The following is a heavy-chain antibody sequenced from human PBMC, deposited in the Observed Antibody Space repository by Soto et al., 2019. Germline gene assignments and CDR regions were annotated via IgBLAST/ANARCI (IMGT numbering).Heavy chain of an antibody. V-gene: IGHV3-20*04. CDR2: INWNGGST. Sequence: GGSLRLSCAASGFTFDDYGMSWVRQAPGKGLEWVSGINWNGGSTGYADSVKGRFTISRDNAKNSLYLQMNSLRAEDTALYYCARDYDILYYYGMDVWGQGTTVTVSS. D-gene: IGHD3-9*01. CDR3: ARDYDILYYYGMDV. CDR1: GFTFDDYG. J-gene: IGHJ6*02.